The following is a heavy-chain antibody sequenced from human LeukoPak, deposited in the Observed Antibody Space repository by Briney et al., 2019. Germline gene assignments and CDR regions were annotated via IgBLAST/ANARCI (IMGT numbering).Heavy chain of an antibody. D-gene: IGHD3-10*01. CDR2: IYYSGST. J-gene: IGHJ4*02. V-gene: IGHV4-59*01. CDR1: GGSISRYY. Sequence: PSETLSLTCTVSGGSISRYYWSWIRQPPGKGLEWIGYIYYSGSTNYNPSLKSRVTISVDTSKNQFSLKLSSVTAADTAVYYCAREVYYGSGSYFDYWGQGTLVTVSS. CDR3: AREVYYGSGSYFDY.